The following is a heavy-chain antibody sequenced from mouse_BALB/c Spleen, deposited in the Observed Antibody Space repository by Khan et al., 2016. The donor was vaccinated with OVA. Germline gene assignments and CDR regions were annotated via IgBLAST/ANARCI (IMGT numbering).Heavy chain of an antibody. CDR3: TRCGYWLAY. V-gene: IGHV1-5*01. CDR1: GYRFTSYW. D-gene: IGHD2-2*01. J-gene: IGHJ3*01. Sequence: VQLQQSGTVLARPGASVKMSCKASGYRFTSYWMHWVKQRPGQGLEWIGAIYPGNSDTRYNQKFKGKAKLTAVTFASTAYMELSSLTNEDSAVYYCTRCGYWLAYWGQGALVTVSA. CDR2: IYPGNSDT.